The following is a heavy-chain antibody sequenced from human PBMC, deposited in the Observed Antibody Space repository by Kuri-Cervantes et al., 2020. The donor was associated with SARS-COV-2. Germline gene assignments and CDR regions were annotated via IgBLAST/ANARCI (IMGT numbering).Heavy chain of an antibody. Sequence: SETLSLTCTVSGGSISSGDYYWSWIRQPPGKGLEWIGSTYHSGSTYYNPSLKSRVTISVDTSKNQFSLKLSSVTAADTAVYYCARQGDGGFRAVAGTTEWGYWGQGTLVTVSS. V-gene: IGHV4-39*01. CDR2: TYHSGST. D-gene: IGHD6-19*01. CDR3: ARQGDGGFRAVAGTTEWGY. CDR1: GGSISSGDYY. J-gene: IGHJ4*02.